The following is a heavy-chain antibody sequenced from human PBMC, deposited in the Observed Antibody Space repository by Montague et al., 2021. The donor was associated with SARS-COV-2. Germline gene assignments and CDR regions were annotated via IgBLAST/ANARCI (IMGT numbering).Heavy chain of an antibody. Sequence: SLSLSCAASGFTFSPYWMSWIRQVPGKGLAWVSRINPDGDATTYADSVKGRFTISRDNSKNILYLQMNSLRGEDTAVYYCARSNLHDYADYWGRGNLVTVSS. CDR2: INPDGDAT. V-gene: IGHV3-74*01. J-gene: IGHJ4*02. D-gene: IGHD4/OR15-4a*01. CDR1: GFTFSPYW. CDR3: ARSNLHDYADY.